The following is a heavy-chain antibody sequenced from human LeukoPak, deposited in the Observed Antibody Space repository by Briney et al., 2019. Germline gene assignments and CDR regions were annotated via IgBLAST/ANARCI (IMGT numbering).Heavy chain of an antibody. CDR2: IKGDGSIT. D-gene: IGHD3-22*01. J-gene: IGHJ4*02. CDR3: ARGNHYYDGSGYYPLGY. V-gene: IGHV3-74*01. CDR1: GFTFSSYW. Sequence: PGGSLRLSCAASGFTFSSYWMHWVRQAPGKGLVWVSRIKGDGSITSYAESVKGRFTISRDNARNTLYLQMNSLRAEDTAVYYCARGNHYYDGSGYYPLGYWGQGTLVTVSS.